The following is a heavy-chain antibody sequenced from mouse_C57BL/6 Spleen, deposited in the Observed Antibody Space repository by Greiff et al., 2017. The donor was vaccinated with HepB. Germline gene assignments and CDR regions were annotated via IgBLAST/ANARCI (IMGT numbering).Heavy chain of an antibody. D-gene: IGHD2-3*01. J-gene: IGHJ3*01. Sequence: EVQLKESGPGLVKPSQSLSLTCSVTGYSITSGYYWNWIRQFPGNKLEWMGYISYDGSNNYNPSLKNRISITRDTSKNQFFLKLNSVTTEDTATYYCAREIYDGYSSWFAYWGQGTLVTVSA. CDR1: GYSITSGYY. CDR3: AREIYDGYSSWFAY. V-gene: IGHV3-6*01. CDR2: ISYDGSN.